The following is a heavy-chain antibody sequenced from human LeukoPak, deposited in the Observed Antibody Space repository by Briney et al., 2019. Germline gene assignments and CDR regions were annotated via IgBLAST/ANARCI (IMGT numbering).Heavy chain of an antibody. Sequence: GGSLRLSCAASGFTFSSYAMSWVRQAPGKGLEWVSAISGSGGSTYYADSVKGRFTISRDNSKNTLYLQMNSLRAEDTAVYYCVRGPYSGYDSTFDVWGQGTMVTVSS. D-gene: IGHD5-12*01. CDR1: GFTFSSYA. V-gene: IGHV3-23*01. CDR2: ISGSGGST. CDR3: VRGPYSGYDSTFDV. J-gene: IGHJ3*01.